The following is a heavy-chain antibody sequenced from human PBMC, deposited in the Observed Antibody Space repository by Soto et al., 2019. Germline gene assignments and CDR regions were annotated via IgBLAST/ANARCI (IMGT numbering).Heavy chain of an antibody. CDR1: GGSISSGGYY. V-gene: IGHV4-31*03. Sequence: QVQLQESGPGLVKPSQTLSLTCTVSGGSISSGGYYWSWIRQHPGKGLEWIGYIYYSGSTYYNPSLKSRVTXSXNTSKNQFSLKLSSVTAADTAVYYCARWVGATSFDYWGQGTLVTVSS. CDR2: IYYSGST. J-gene: IGHJ4*02. D-gene: IGHD1-26*01. CDR3: ARWVGATSFDY.